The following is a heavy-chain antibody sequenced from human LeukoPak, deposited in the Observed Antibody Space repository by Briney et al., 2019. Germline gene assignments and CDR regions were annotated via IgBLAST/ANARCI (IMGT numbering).Heavy chain of an antibody. CDR1: GFTFSDYW. CDR2: IYSDDRT. Sequence: GGSLRLSCAASGFTFSDYWMSWVRQAPGKGLEWVSVIYSDDRTYYADSVKGRFTISRDNSKNTLYLQMNSLRAEDTAVYYCTRDEDYYDSSGPDVWGKGTTVTVSS. V-gene: IGHV3-53*01. D-gene: IGHD3-22*01. CDR3: TRDEDYYDSSGPDV. J-gene: IGHJ6*04.